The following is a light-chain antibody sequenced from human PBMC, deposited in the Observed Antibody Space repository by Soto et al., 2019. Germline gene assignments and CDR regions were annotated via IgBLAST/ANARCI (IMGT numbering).Light chain of an antibody. V-gene: IGKV1-27*01. CDR2: AAS. CDR1: QGISNY. J-gene: IGKJ1*01. Sequence: DIQMTQSPSSLSASVGDRVTITCRASQGISNYLAWYQQKPGRVPKLLIYAASTLQSGVPSRFSGSGSGTDFTLTISSLQPEDVATYYCQQSYSNPTWTFGPGTKVDIK. CDR3: QQSYSNPTWT.